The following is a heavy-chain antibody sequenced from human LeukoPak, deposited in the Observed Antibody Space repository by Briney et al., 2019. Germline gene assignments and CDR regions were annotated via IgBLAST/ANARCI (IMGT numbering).Heavy chain of an antibody. J-gene: IGHJ4*02. D-gene: IGHD2-2*02. CDR1: GGSFSGYY. Sequence: PSETLSLICAVYGGSFSGYYWSWIRQPPGKGLEWIGEINHSGSTNYNPSLKSRVTISVDTSKNQFSLKLSSVTAADTAVYYCARDTRYCSSTSCYRGTDYWGQGTLVTVSS. V-gene: IGHV4-34*01. CDR2: INHSGST. CDR3: ARDTRYCSSTSCYRGTDY.